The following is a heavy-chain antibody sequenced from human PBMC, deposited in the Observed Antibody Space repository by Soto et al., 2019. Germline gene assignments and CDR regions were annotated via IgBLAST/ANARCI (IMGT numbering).Heavy chain of an antibody. CDR3: ARMDQLPTNDYSFFYLDV. D-gene: IGHD2-2*01. CDR2: ISSSGMSI. Sequence: GGSLRLSCAASGLSFSTYSMNWVRQAPGKGLEWVAYISSSGMSIYYADSVKGRFTISRDNARDSLYLQMNSLRDEDTAIYFCARMDQLPTNDYSFFYLDVWGKGTTVTVSS. CDR1: GLSFSTYS. J-gene: IGHJ6*03. V-gene: IGHV3-48*02.